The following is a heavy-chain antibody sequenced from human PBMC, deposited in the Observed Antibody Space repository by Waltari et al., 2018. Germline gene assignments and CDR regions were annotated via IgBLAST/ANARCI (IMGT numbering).Heavy chain of an antibody. Sequence: QVQLVQSGAEVKKPGSSVKVSCKASGGTFSSYTISWVRQAPGQGLEWMGRIIPFLGIANYAQKFPGRVTITADKSTSTAYMELSSLRSEDTAVYYCTTYYYDSSGYYGVDYWGQGTLVTVSS. CDR1: GGTFSSYT. CDR2: IIPFLGIA. J-gene: IGHJ4*02. CDR3: TTYYYDSSGYYGVDY. V-gene: IGHV1-69*02. D-gene: IGHD3-22*01.